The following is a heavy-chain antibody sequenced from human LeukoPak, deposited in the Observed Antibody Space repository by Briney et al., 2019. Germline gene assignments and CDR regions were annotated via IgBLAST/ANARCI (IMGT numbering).Heavy chain of an antibody. CDR1: GGSISSYY. CDR2: IYYSGST. D-gene: IGHD1-14*01. CDR3: VREAHIWEPTTGDWYYYMDV. J-gene: IGHJ6*03. Sequence: SETLSLTCTVSGGSISSYYWSWIRQPPGKGLEWIGYIYYSGSTNYNPSLKSRVVISVETSKNQFSLRLSSVTAADTGIYYCVREAHIWEPTTGDWYYYMDVWGKGTTVAVSS. V-gene: IGHV4-59*01.